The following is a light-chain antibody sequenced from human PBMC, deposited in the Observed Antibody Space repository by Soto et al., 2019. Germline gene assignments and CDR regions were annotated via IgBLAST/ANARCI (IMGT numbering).Light chain of an antibody. Sequence: QSVLTQPPSASGTPGQRVTISCSGSSSNIGSNHVNWYQQLPGTAPKLLIYSSNQRPSGVPDRFSGSRSGTSASLAISGLXSEDETDYYCAAWDDSLNGHVFGTGTKVTVL. CDR2: SSN. CDR1: SSNIGSNH. J-gene: IGLJ1*01. V-gene: IGLV1-44*01. CDR3: AAWDDSLNGHV.